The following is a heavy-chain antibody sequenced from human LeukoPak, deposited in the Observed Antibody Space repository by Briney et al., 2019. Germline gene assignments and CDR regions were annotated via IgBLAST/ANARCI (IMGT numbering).Heavy chain of an antibody. D-gene: IGHD4-23*01. J-gene: IGHJ2*01. CDR1: GGSISSYY. CDR2: IYYSGST. V-gene: IGHV4-59*01. Sequence: SETLSLTCTVSGGSISSYYWSWIRQPPGKGLEWIGYIYYSGSTNYNPSLKSRVTISVDTSKNQFSLKLSSVTAADTAVYYCARGREVTRRWYFDLWGRGTLVTVSS. CDR3: ARGREVTRRWYFDL.